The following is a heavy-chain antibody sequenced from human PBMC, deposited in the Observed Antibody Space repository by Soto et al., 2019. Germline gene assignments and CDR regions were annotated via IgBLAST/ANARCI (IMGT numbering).Heavy chain of an antibody. CDR1: GFTFSSYA. D-gene: IGHD2-2*01. CDR3: AARYCGSASCFHFDS. Sequence: EVHLVESGGGLVQPGGSLRLSCAASGFTFSSYAMHWVRQAPGKGLEYVSAISGDGGSPYYANSVKGRFTISRDNSQNTLFLQMGSLRAEDTAVYYCAARYCGSASCFHFDSWGQGTLVTVSS. J-gene: IGHJ4*02. V-gene: IGHV3-64*01. CDR2: ISGDGGSP.